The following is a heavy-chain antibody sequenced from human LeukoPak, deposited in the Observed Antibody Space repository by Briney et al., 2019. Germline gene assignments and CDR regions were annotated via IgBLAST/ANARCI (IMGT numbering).Heavy chain of an antibody. CDR3: ARGSYLDY. Sequence: ASVKVSCKASGYTFAGYGISWVRQAPGQGLEWMGWISANNGHTDYAQNLQGRVTMTTDTSTSTGYMEVRSLRSDDTAVYYCARGSYLDYWGQGTLVTVSS. CDR2: ISANNGHT. J-gene: IGHJ4*02. V-gene: IGHV1-18*01. CDR1: GYTFAGYG.